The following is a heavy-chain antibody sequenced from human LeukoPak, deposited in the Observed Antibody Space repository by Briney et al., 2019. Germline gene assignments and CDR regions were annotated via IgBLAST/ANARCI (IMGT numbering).Heavy chain of an antibody. V-gene: IGHV1-18*01. CDR2: ISAYNGNT. D-gene: IGHD3-22*01. CDR3: ATLYYYDSSGYHT. J-gene: IGHJ5*02. Sequence: ASVKVSCKASGYTFTSYGISWVRQAPGQGLEWMGWISAYNGNTNYAQKLQGRVTMTTDTSTSTAYMELSSLRSEDTAVYYCATLYYYDSSGYHTWGQGTLVTVSS. CDR1: GYTFTSYG.